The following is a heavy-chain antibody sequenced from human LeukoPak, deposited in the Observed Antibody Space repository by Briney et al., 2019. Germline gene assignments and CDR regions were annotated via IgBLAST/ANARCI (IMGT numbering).Heavy chain of an antibody. Sequence: ASVKVSCKASGYTFTGYYMHWVRQAPGQGLEWMGRINPNSGGTNYAQKLQGRVTMTTDTSTSTAYTELRSLRSDDTAVYYCARVLRDYDFWSGYYRLMYYFDYWGQGTLVTVSS. CDR2: INPNSGGT. D-gene: IGHD3-3*01. V-gene: IGHV1-2*06. CDR1: GYTFTGYY. CDR3: ARVLRDYDFWSGYYRLMYYFDY. J-gene: IGHJ4*02.